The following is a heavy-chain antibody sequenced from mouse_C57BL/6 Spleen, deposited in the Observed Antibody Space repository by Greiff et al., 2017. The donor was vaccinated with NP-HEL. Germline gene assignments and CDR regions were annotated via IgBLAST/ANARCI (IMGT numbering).Heavy chain of an antibody. V-gene: IGHV3-6*01. CDR2: ISYDGSN. CDR3: ARGDDYVSWFAY. J-gene: IGHJ3*01. CDR1: GYSITSGYY. D-gene: IGHD2-4*01. Sequence: ESGPGLVKPSQSLSLTCSVTGYSITSGYYWNWIRQFPGNKLEWMGYISYDGSNNYNPSLKNRISITRDTSKNQFFLKLNSVTTEDTATYYCARGDDYVSWFAYWGQGTLVTVSA.